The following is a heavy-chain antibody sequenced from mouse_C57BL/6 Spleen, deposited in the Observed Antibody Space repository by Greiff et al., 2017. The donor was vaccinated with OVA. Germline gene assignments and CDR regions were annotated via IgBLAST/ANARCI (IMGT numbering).Heavy chain of an antibody. CDR3: ARSQLTRGYFYY. D-gene: IGHD1-3*01. V-gene: IGHV1-50*01. CDR1: GYTFTSYW. J-gene: IGHJ2*01. Sequence: QVQLQQPGAELVKPGASVKLSCKASGYTFTSYWMQWVKQRPGQGLEWIGEIDPSDSYTNYNQKFKGKATLTVETSSSTAYMQLSSLTSEDSAVYYCARSQLTRGYFYYWGQGTTLTVSS. CDR2: IDPSDSYT.